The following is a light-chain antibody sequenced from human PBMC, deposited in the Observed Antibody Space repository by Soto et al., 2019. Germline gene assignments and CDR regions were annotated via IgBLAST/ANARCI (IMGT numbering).Light chain of an antibody. V-gene: IGKV1-33*01. CDR2: DAS. Sequence: DIQMTQSPSSLSASVGDRVTITCQASQNIYKYLSWYQQKPGKAPKLLICDASNLETGVPSRFSGSGSGTDFTFTISSLQPEDIATYYCQQYDNLPLTFGGGTKVEIK. J-gene: IGKJ4*01. CDR3: QQYDNLPLT. CDR1: QNIYKY.